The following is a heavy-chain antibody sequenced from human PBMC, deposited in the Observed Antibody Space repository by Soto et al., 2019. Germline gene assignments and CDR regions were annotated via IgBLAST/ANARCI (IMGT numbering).Heavy chain of an antibody. CDR2: ISSSSSTI. J-gene: IGHJ4*02. CDR1: GFTFSSYS. V-gene: IGHV3-48*01. CDR3: ARSGSSGYYPLYYFDY. D-gene: IGHD3-22*01. Sequence: GGSLRLSCAASGFTFSSYSMNWVRQAPGKGLEWVSYISSSSSTIYYADSVKGRFTISRDNAKNSLYLQMNSLRAEDTAVYYCARSGSSGYYPLYYFDYWGQGTLVTVSS.